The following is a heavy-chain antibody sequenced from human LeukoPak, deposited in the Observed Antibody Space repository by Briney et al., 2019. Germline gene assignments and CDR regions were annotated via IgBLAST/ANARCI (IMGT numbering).Heavy chain of an antibody. CDR1: GFTFSSYE. Sequence: GGSLRLSCAASGFTFSSYEMNWVRQAPGKGLEWVSYISSSGSTIYYADSVKGRFTISRDNAKNSLYLQMNSLRAEDTAVYYCASYVSGYYNAFDIWGQGTMVTVSS. CDR3: ASYVSGYYNAFDI. V-gene: IGHV3-48*03. D-gene: IGHD3-3*01. CDR2: ISSSGSTI. J-gene: IGHJ3*02.